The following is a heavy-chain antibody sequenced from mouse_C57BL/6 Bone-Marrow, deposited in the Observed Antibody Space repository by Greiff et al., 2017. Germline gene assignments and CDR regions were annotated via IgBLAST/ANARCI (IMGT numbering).Heavy chain of an antibody. D-gene: IGHD1-1*01. J-gene: IGHJ2*01. CDR2: INPSSGYT. Sequence: VQLQQSGAELARPGASVKMSCKASGYTFTSYTMHWVKQRPGQGLEWIGYINPSSGYTKYNQKFKDKATLTADKSSSTAYMQLSSLTSEDSAVYYCARSSGDYYGSSPFDYWGQGTTLTVSS. CDR1: GYTFTSYT. V-gene: IGHV1-4*01. CDR3: ARSSGDYYGSSPFDY.